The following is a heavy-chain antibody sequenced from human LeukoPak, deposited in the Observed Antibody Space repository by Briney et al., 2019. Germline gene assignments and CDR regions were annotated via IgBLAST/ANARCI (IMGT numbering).Heavy chain of an antibody. CDR1: GGSISSGDYY. D-gene: IGHD2-2*01. CDR2: IYYSGST. Sequence: SETLSLTCTVSGGSISSGDYYWSWIRQPPGKGLEWIGYIYYSGSTNYNPSLKSRVTISVDTSKNQFSLKLSSVTAADTAVYYCARSLPAAMVDLFDYWGQGTLVTVSS. V-gene: IGHV4-61*08. J-gene: IGHJ4*02. CDR3: ARSLPAAMVDLFDY.